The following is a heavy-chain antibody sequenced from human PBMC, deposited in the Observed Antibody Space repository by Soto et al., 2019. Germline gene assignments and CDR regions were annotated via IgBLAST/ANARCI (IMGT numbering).Heavy chain of an antibody. CDR1: VGSISSGGYY. V-gene: IGHV4-31*03. J-gene: IGHJ6*03. Sequence: QVQLQESGPGLVKPSQTLSLTCTVSVGSISSGGYYWSWIRQHPGKGLEWIGYIDYSGSTYYNPSLKCRVTISVDTSKNQFSLKLSSVTAADTAVYYCARGYSNSGQVYYYYYMDVWGKGTTVTVSS. CDR2: IDYSGST. CDR3: ARGYSNSGQVYYYYYMDV. D-gene: IGHD4-4*01.